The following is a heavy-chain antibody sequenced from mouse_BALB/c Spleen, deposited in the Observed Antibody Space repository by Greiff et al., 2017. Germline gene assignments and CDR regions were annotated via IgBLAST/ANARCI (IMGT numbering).Heavy chain of an antibody. CDR3: ARSLYRYYAMDY. J-gene: IGHJ4*01. CDR1: GFNIKDTY. Sequence: EVQLVESGAELVKPGASVKLSCTASGFNIKDTYMHWVKQRPEQGLEWIGRIDPANGNTKYDPKFQGKATITADTSSNTAYLQLSSLTSEDTAVYYCARSLYRYYAMDYWGQGTSVTVSS. CDR2: IDPANGNT. V-gene: IGHV14-3*02. D-gene: IGHD1-3*01.